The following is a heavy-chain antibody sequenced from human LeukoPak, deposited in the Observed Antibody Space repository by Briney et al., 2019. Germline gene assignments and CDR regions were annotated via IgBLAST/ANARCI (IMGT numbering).Heavy chain of an antibody. J-gene: IGHJ4*02. CDR2: ISYDGSNK. CDR3: ARGGSGWYGFDY. V-gene: IGHV3-30-3*01. Sequence: PGESLRLSCAASGFTFSSYAMHWVRQAPGKGLEWVAVISYDGSNKYYADSVKGRFTISRDNSKNTLYLQMNSLRAEDTAVYYCARGGSGWYGFDYWGQGTLVTVSS. D-gene: IGHD6-19*01. CDR1: GFTFSSYA.